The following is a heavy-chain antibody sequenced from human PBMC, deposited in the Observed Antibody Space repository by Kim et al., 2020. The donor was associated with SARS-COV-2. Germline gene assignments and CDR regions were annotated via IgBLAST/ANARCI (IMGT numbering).Heavy chain of an antibody. CDR3: ASPLAAVEYFQH. CDR2: IYYSGST. V-gene: IGHV4-39*01. Sequence: SETLSLTCTVSGGSISSSSYYWGWIRQPPGKGLEWIGSIYYSGSTYYNPSLKSRVTISVDTSKNQFSLKLSSVTAADTAVYYCASPLAAVEYFQHWGQGTLVTVSS. D-gene: IGHD6-13*01. J-gene: IGHJ1*01. CDR1: GGSISSSSYY.